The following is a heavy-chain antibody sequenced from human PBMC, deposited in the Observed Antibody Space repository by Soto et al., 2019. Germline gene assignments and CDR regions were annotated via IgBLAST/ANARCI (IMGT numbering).Heavy chain of an antibody. Sequence: PGGSLRLSCAASGFSFSTYDMNWVRQAPGKGLEWVSGISGSGDSKHYSDSLKGRFTISRDNSKNTLFLQMNSLRAEDTAVYYCARIPFDHVWGTDRYSPNFDYWGQGTQVTVSS. D-gene: IGHD3-16*02. CDR2: ISGSGDSK. CDR1: GFSFSTYD. J-gene: IGHJ4*02. CDR3: ARIPFDHVWGTDRYSPNFDY. V-gene: IGHV3-23*01.